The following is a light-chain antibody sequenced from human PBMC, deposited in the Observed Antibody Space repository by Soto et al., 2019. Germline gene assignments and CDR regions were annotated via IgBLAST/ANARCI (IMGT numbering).Light chain of an antibody. Sequence: QSALTQPASVSGSPGQSITISCTGSSGDIGDYKYVSWYKQHPGKAPKLMIYDVSNRPSGVSNRFSASKSGNTASLTISGLQAEEEADYYCSSYTSTNFVIFGGGTKLTVL. CDR2: DVS. CDR1: SGDIGDYKY. CDR3: SSYTSTNFVI. V-gene: IGLV2-14*01. J-gene: IGLJ2*01.